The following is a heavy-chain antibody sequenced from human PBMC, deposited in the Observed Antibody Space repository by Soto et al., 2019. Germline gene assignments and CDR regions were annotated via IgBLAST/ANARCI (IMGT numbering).Heavy chain of an antibody. CDR1: GGSISSGGYY. Sequence: QVQLQESGPGLVKPSQTLSLTCTVSGGSISSGGYYWTWIRQHPGKGLEWIGYIYYSGSTYYNPSLKSRVTISVDTSKNQFSLKLSSVTAADTAVYYCARGIPCISTSCYSDWFDPWGQGTLVTVSS. CDR2: IYYSGST. J-gene: IGHJ5*02. D-gene: IGHD2-2*01. V-gene: IGHV4-31*03. CDR3: ARGIPCISTSCYSDWFDP.